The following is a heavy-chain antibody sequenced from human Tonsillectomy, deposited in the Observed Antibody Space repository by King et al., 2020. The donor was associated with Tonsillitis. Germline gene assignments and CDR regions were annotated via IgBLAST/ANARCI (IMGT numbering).Heavy chain of an antibody. D-gene: IGHD3/OR15-3a*01. J-gene: IGHJ4*02. Sequence: EVQLVESGEGLVQPGGSLRLSCTASGITFSTYSMNWVRQAPGKGLEWVSAISSSSSAIYYADSVKGRFTISRDNAKNSLYLHMNSLRAEETAVYYCARENGFRTLDYWGQGILVTVSS. V-gene: IGHV3-21*01. CDR3: ARENGFRTLDY. CDR2: ISSSSSAI. CDR1: GITFSTYS.